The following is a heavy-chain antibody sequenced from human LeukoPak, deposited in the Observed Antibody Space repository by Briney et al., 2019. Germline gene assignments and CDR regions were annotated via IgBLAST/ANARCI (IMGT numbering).Heavy chain of an antibody. CDR2: IYYSGST. D-gene: IGHD6-13*01. Sequence: SETLSLTCTVSGGFISSSSYYWGWIRQPPGKGLEWIGSIYYSGSTYYNPSLKSRVTISVDTSKNQFSLKLSSVTAADTAVYYCARVEQQPLDYWGQGTLVTVSS. CDR1: GGFISSSSYY. CDR3: ARVEQQPLDY. V-gene: IGHV4-39*07. J-gene: IGHJ4*02.